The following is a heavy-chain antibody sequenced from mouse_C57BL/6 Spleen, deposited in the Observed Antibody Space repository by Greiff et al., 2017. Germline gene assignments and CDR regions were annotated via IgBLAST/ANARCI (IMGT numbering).Heavy chain of an antibody. D-gene: IGHD1-1*01. J-gene: IGHJ2*01. CDR1: GFTFSDYG. CDR2: ISSGSSTI. V-gene: IGHV5-17*01. Sequence: EVQRVESGGGLVKPGGSLKLSCAASGFTFSDYGMHWVRQAPEKGLEWVAYISSGSSTIYYADTVKGRFTISRDNAKNTLFLQMTSLRSEDTAMYYCARLNYYGSGSFDYWGQGTTLTVSS. CDR3: ARLNYYGSGSFDY.